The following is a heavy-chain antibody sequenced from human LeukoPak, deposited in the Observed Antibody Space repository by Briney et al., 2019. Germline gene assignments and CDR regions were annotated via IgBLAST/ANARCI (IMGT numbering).Heavy chain of an antibody. D-gene: IGHD3-22*01. V-gene: IGHV3-48*01. CDR2: ISSSSSTI. CDR1: GFTFSSYS. CDR3: ARGSWYYYDSSGPLGAFDT. Sequence: GGSLRLSCAASGFTFSSYSMNWVRQAPGKGLEWVSYISSSSSTIYYADSVKGRFTISRDNAKNSLYLQMNSLRAEDTAVYYCARGSWYYYDSSGPLGAFDTWGQGTMVTVSS. J-gene: IGHJ3*02.